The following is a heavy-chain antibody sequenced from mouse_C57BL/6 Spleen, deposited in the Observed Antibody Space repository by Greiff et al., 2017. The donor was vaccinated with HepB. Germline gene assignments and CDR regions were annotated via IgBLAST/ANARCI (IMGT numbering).Heavy chain of an antibody. CDR1: GYTFTSYW. CDR2: IYPGSGST. D-gene: IGHD1-1*01. CDR3: ARQWTVVATGYFDV. V-gene: IGHV1-55*01. J-gene: IGHJ1*03. Sequence: VQLQQSGAELVKPGASVKMSCKASGYTFTSYWITWVKQRPGQGLEWIGDIYPGSGSTNYNEKFKSKATLTVDTSSSTAYMQLSSLTSEDSAVYYCARQWTVVATGYFDVWGTGTTVTVSS.